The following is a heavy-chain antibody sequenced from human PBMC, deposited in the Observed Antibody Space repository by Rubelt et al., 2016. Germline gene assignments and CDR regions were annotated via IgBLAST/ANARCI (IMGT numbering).Heavy chain of an antibody. J-gene: IGHJ4*02. CDR1: GFTFSTYA. CDR2: ISGGGGST. CDR3: AKDGGNWARVDY. Sequence: EVQLLESGGGLVQPGGSLRLSCAASGFTFSTYAMSWVRQAPGQGLEWVSVISGGGGSTYYADSVKGRFTISRDNSKNTLYLQMNSLRAEDTAVYYCAKDGGNWARVDYWGQGTLVTVSS. V-gene: IGHV3-23*01. D-gene: IGHD7-27*01.